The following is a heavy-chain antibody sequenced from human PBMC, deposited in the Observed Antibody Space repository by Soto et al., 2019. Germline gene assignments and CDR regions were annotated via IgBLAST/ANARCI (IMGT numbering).Heavy chain of an antibody. CDR2: IFSNDEK. CDR3: GRILRHKYYRPDY. Sequence: SGPTLVNPTETLTLTCTVSGISLSNGRTGVSWIRQPPGKALEWLAHIFSNDEKSYGTSLKNRLTITKDTAKSQVVLIMTTMVPVDTGTYCCGRILRHKYYRPDYWGQGIQVTVSS. J-gene: IGHJ4*02. V-gene: IGHV2-26*01. CDR1: GISLSNGRTG. D-gene: IGHD1-26*01.